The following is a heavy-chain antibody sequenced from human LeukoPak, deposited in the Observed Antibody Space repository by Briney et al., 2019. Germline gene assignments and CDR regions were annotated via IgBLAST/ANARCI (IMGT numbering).Heavy chain of an antibody. CDR1: GGTFSSYA. J-gene: IGHJ4*02. CDR2: IIPIFGTA. CDR3: ARGYSYGYEFDY. V-gene: IGHV1-69*01. Sequence: SVKVSCKASGGTFSSYAISWVRQAPGQGLEWMGGIIPIFGTANYAQKFQGRVTITADESTSTAYMELSSLRSEDTAVYYCARGYSYGYEFDYWGQGTLVTVSS. D-gene: IGHD5-18*01.